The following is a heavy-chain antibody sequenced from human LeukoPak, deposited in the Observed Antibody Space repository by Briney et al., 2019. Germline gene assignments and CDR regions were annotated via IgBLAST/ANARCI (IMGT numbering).Heavy chain of an antibody. CDR1: GITFGSYW. J-gene: IGHJ6*02. Sequence: GGSLRLSCAASGITFGSYWMTWVRQAPGKGLKCVANINPDGSEKHYVDSVEGRFTISRDNAKNSLFLEMNSLRAEDTAMYYCARDRNWNYAGGMDVWGQGTTVTVSS. CDR3: ARDRNWNYAGGMDV. CDR2: INPDGSEK. D-gene: IGHD1-7*01. V-gene: IGHV3-7*01.